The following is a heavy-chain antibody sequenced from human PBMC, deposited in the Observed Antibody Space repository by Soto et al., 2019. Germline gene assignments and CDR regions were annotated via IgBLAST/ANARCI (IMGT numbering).Heavy chain of an antibody. CDR1: GFTFDDYT. CDR2: ISWDGGST. Sequence: GGSLRLSCAASGFTFDDYTMHWVRQALGKGLEWVSLISWDGGSTYYADSVKGRFTISRDNSKNSLYLQVNSLRTEDTALYYCAKDMSGGYALWFDPWGQGTLVTVSS. CDR3: AKDMSGGYALWFDP. D-gene: IGHD5-12*01. J-gene: IGHJ5*02. V-gene: IGHV3-43*01.